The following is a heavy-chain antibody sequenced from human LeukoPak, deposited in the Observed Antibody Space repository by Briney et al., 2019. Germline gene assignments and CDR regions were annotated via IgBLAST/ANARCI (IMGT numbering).Heavy chain of an antibody. J-gene: IGHJ4*02. Sequence: SVKVSCKASGGTFSSYAISWVRQAPGQGLEWMGGIIPIFGTANYAQKFQGRVTITTDESTSTAYMELSSLRSEDTAVYYCAKVKQGPIVVVGSGLDYWGQGTLVTVSS. V-gene: IGHV1-69*05. CDR3: AKVKQGPIVVVGSGLDY. D-gene: IGHD3-22*01. CDR1: GGTFSSYA. CDR2: IIPIFGTA.